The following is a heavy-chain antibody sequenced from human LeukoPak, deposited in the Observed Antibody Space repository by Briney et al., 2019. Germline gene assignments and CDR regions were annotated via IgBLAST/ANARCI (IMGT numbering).Heavy chain of an antibody. D-gene: IGHD1-26*01. J-gene: IGHJ4*02. CDR2: INPNSGGA. V-gene: IGHV1-2*02. CDR1: GYTFTDYY. Sequence: ASVKVSCKASGYTFTDYYVHWVRQAPGQGLEWMGWINPNSGGANFAQKFQGRVTMTRDTSISTAYMELSRLRSDDTAVYYCARDQGATTFGFDYWGQGTLVTVSS. CDR3: ARDQGATTFGFDY.